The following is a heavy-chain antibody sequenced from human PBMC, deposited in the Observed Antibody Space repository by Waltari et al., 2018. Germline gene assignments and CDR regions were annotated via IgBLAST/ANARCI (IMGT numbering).Heavy chain of an antibody. J-gene: IGHJ4*02. D-gene: IGHD3-10*01. CDR3: ARFYGSGSYFES. Sequence: EVQLVETGGGLIQPGGSLRLSCAASGLKVSTSFLSWVRQAPGKGLEWVSYIYSGRSAYYIDSVKGRFTISRDNSKNTLYLQMNRLTADDTAVYYCARFYGSGSYFESWGQGALVTVSS. CDR1: GLKVSTSF. CDR2: IYSGRSA. V-gene: IGHV3-53*02.